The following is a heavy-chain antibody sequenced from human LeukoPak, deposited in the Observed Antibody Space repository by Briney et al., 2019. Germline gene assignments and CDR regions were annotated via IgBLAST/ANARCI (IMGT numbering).Heavy chain of an antibody. V-gene: IGHV3-30*04. CDR3: ASGGRITMVRGVTTVPHKSDY. CDR1: GFTFSSYA. J-gene: IGHJ4*02. CDR2: ISYDGSNK. D-gene: IGHD3-10*01. Sequence: GGSLRLSCAASGFTFSSYAMHWVRQAPGKGLEWVAVISYDGSNKYYADSVKGRFTISRDNSKNTLYLQMNSLRAEDTAVYYCASGGRITMVRGVTTVPHKSDYWGQGTLVTVSS.